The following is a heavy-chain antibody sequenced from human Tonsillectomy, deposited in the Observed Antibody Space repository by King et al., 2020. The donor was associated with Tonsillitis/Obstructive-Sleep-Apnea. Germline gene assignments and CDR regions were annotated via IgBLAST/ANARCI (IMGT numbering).Heavy chain of an antibody. CDR3: AREGFGDYEPHFDY. CDR2: VYLNGST. D-gene: IGHD4-17*01. J-gene: IGHJ4*02. Sequence: QLQESGPGLVKPSGTLSLTCAVSGVSIRSINWLSWVRPPPGRGLGWSVVVYLNGSTNYNPSLKSRVTIAVEKSKNKFSLKVNSVTAADTAVYYCAREGFGDYEPHFDYWGQGALVTVAS. V-gene: IGHV4-4*02. CDR1: GVSIRSINW.